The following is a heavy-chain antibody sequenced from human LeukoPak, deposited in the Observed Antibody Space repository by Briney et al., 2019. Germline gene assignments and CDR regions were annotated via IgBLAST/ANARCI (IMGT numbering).Heavy chain of an antibody. V-gene: IGHV3-23*01. Sequence: GGSLRLSCAASGFTFSSYAMSWVRQAPGKGLEWVSAISGSGGSTYYADSVKGRFTISRDNSKNTVYLQMNSLRAEDTAVYYCAKGAKDYNILTGYYYYYGMDIWGQGTTVTVSS. J-gene: IGHJ6*02. CDR1: GFTFSSYA. CDR3: AKGAKDYNILTGYYYYYGMDI. D-gene: IGHD3-9*01. CDR2: ISGSGGST.